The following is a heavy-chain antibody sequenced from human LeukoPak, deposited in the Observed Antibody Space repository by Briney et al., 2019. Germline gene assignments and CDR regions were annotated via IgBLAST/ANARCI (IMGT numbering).Heavy chain of an antibody. D-gene: IGHD3-16*01. Sequence: GGSLRLSCAASGFTFDDYGMSWVRQVPGKGLEWVSGINWNGGSTGYADSVKGRFTISRDNAKNSLYLQMNSLRAEDTALYYCARTYSGYVWGTFDYWGQGTLVTVSS. V-gene: IGHV3-20*04. CDR3: ARTYSGYVWGTFDY. J-gene: IGHJ4*02. CDR2: INWNGGST. CDR1: GFTFDDYG.